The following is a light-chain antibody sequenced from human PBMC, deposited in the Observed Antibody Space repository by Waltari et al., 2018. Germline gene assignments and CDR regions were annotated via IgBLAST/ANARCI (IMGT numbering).Light chain of an antibody. CDR3: QSFDSSLDGYV. Sequence: QSVLTQPPSVSGAPGQRVTISCTGSSSNIGSYYHVPWYQHLPGTAPKVLIYANNNRPSGVPDRFSGSKSGASASLAITELQAEDEADYYCQSFDSSLDGYVFGTGTKVTVL. CDR1: SSNIGSYYH. CDR2: ANN. J-gene: IGLJ1*01. V-gene: IGLV1-40*01.